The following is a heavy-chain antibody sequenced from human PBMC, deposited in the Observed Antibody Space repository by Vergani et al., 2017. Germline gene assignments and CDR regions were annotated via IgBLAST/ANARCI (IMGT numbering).Heavy chain of an antibody. V-gene: IGHV4-39*01. Sequence: QLQLQESDPGLVKPSETLSLTCTVSGGSIRSTFYYWGWIRQPPGKGLEWIATIHYSGSGNTYYNPSLKSRVTISADSSRNLLSLRLSSVTAADTAVYYCARHKEQLVPENTYYYYYMDVWGKGP. D-gene: IGHD6-13*01. CDR2: IHYSGSGNT. J-gene: IGHJ6*03. CDR3: ARHKEQLVPENTYYYYYMDV. CDR1: GGSIRSTFYY.